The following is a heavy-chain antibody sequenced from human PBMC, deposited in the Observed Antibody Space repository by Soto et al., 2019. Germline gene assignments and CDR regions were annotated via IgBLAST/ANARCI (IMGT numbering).Heavy chain of an antibody. Sequence: QVQLVQSGTEVKKPGASVKVSCKASGYTFTSYGISWVRQAPGQGLEWMGWISADSTNTNYAHKLQDRVTITTDTSTTTSYMELRSQIPDDRAVYYCARARDNQWADRRSFDYWGQGTLVTVSS. CDR3: ARARDNQWADRRSFDY. CDR1: GYTFTSYG. J-gene: IGHJ4*02. V-gene: IGHV1-18*01. D-gene: IGHD1-26*01. CDR2: ISADSTNT.